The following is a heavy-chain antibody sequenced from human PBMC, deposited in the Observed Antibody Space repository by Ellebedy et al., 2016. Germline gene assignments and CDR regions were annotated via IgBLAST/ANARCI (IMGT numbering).Heavy chain of an antibody. Sequence: SETLSLXXAVHGGSFSGYYWSWIRQPPGKGLEWIGEINHSGSTNYNPSLKSRVTISVDTSKNQFSLKLSSVTAADTAVYYCARAAHYYDSSGYYPLDYWGQGTLVTVSS. V-gene: IGHV4-34*01. CDR2: INHSGST. J-gene: IGHJ4*02. CDR3: ARAAHYYDSSGYYPLDY. D-gene: IGHD3-22*01. CDR1: GGSFSGYY.